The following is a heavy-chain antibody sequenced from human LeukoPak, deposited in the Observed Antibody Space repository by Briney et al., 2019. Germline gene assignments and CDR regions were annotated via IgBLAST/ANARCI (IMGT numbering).Heavy chain of an antibody. J-gene: IGHJ5*02. CDR2: IIPILGIA. V-gene: IGHV1-69*04. Sequence: ASVKVSCKASGGTFSSYAISWVRQAPGQGLEWMGRIIPILGIANYAQKFQGRVTITADKSTSTAYMELSSLRSEDTAVYYCARAAPSRWFDPWGQGTLVTVSP. CDR1: GGTFSSYA. CDR3: ARAAPSRWFDP. D-gene: IGHD6-6*01.